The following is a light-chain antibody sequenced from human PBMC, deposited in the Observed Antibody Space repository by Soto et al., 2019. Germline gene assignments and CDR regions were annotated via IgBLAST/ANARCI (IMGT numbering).Light chain of an antibody. CDR2: DVN. Sequence: QSALTQPRSVSGSPGQSVTISCTGASSDVGGYNSVSWYQQHPGKAPKLMIYDVNKRPSGVPDRFSGSKFASTASLTISGLQAEDEADYYCCSYAGSFTWVFGGGTKVTVL. V-gene: IGLV2-11*01. CDR3: CSYAGSFTWV. CDR1: SSDVGGYNS. J-gene: IGLJ3*02.